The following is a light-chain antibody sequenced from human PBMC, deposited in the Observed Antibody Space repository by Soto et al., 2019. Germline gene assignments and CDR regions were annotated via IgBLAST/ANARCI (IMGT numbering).Light chain of an antibody. CDR2: DVT. Sequence: QSALTQPPSVSGSPGQSVTISCTGTISDVAGYNYVSWYQHHPGKAPKLLISDVTKRPSGVSNRFSGSKSGNTASLTISGLQAEDEADYYCSSYTSSSTLVFGGGTKVTVL. CDR1: ISDVAGYNY. V-gene: IGLV2-14*03. CDR3: SSYTSSSTLV. J-gene: IGLJ3*02.